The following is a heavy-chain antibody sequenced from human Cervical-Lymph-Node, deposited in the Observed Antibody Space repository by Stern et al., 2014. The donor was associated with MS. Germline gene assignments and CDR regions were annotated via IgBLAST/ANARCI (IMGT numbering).Heavy chain of an antibody. V-gene: IGHV1-8*01. Sequence: QVQLVESGAEVKKPGASVKVSCKASGYTFTSYDLNWVRQATGQGLEWMGWMDPNSGNTAYAQQFQGRVTMTSNTSISTAYMELSSLRSEDTAVYYCARLTGQPLWYGHRDWFDPWGQGTLVTVSS. CDR1: GYTFTSYD. D-gene: IGHD5-24*01. CDR3: ARLTGQPLWYGHRDWFDP. J-gene: IGHJ5*02. CDR2: MDPNSGNT.